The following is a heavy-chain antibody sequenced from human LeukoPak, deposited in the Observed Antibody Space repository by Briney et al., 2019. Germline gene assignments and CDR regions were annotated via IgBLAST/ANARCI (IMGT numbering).Heavy chain of an antibody. J-gene: IGHJ4*02. V-gene: IGHV1-8*01. CDR1: GYTFTRYD. CDR2: MNPNSGNT. CDR3: ARRKIHSGYDWVFDY. Sequence: GPSVKVSCKASGYTFTRYDINWVRQASGQGLEWMGWMNPNSGNTGYAQKFQGRVTMTRNTSISTAYMELSSLRSEDTAVYYCARRKIHSGYDWVFDYWGQGTLVTVSS. D-gene: IGHD5-12*01.